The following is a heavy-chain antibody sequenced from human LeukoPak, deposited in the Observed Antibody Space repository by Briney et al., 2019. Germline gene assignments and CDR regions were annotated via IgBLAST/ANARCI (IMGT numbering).Heavy chain of an antibody. CDR1: GGSVSSYY. CDR2: IKSSGSS. V-gene: IGHV4-59*02. J-gene: IGHJ5*02. D-gene: IGHD5-12*01. Sequence: SETLSLTCTVSGGSVSSYYWSWIRQPPGKGLEWIGYIKSSGSSNYNPSLKSRVTISMDTSKNQFSLRLNSVTAADTAVYYCAGDGTVATNWFDPWGQGTLVTVSS. CDR3: AGDGTVATNWFDP.